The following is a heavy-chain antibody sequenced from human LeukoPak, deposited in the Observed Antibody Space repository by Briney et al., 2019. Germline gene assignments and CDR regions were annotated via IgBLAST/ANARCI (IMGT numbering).Heavy chain of an antibody. Sequence: SETLSLTCTVSGGSISSYYWNWIRQPPGKGLEYIGYIYYSGSTNYNPSLKSRVTISVDTSKNQFSLKLSSVTAADTAVYYCARESVIAAAGTESSHYYYYYYMDVWGKGTTVTISS. CDR2: IYYSGST. J-gene: IGHJ6*03. CDR3: ARESVIAAAGTESSHYYYYYYMDV. D-gene: IGHD6-13*01. V-gene: IGHV4-59*01. CDR1: GGSISSYY.